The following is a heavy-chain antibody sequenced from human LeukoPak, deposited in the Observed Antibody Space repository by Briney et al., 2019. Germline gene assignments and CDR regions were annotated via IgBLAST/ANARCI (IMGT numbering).Heavy chain of an antibody. V-gene: IGHV4-34*01. CDR2: INRSGST. D-gene: IGHD1-1*01. CDR3: ARHVRNWDAMDV. Sequence: SETLSLTCVVYSGSFSGYFWSWIRQPPGKGLEWIGEINRSGSTNYNPSLKSRVTVSVDTSRNRVSLRLSSVTAADTAVYYCARHVRNWDAMDVWGQGTTVIVSS. J-gene: IGHJ6*02. CDR1: SGSFSGYF.